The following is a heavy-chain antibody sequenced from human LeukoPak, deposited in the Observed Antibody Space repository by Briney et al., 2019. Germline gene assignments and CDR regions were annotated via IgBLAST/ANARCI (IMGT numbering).Heavy chain of an antibody. CDR3: ARSRDGYNPLSY. CDR1: GFTFITYN. V-gene: IGHV3-21*01. CDR2: ISSSSSYI. Sequence: GGSLRLSCAASGFTFITYNMNWVRQAPGRGLEWVSSISSSSSYIYYADSVKGRFTISRDNAKNSLYLQMNSLRAEDTAVYYCARSRDGYNPLSYWGQGTLVTVSS. J-gene: IGHJ4*02. D-gene: IGHD5-24*01.